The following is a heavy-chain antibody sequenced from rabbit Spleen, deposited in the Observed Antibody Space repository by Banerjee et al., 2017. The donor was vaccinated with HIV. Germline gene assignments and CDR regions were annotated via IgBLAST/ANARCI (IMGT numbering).Heavy chain of an antibody. Sequence: QEQLVESGGGLVQPEGSLTLTCKASGFDFSSNAMCWVRQAPGKGPEWIACIYTTTGGAWYANWVISRFTISQTSSTTVDLKMTSLTVADAATYFCASTYPRDSGYSDFNLWGPGTLVTVS. CDR2: IYTTTGGA. CDR1: GFDFSSNA. J-gene: IGHJ4*01. D-gene: IGHD1-1*01. CDR3: ASTYPRDSGYSDFNL. V-gene: IGHV1S47*01.